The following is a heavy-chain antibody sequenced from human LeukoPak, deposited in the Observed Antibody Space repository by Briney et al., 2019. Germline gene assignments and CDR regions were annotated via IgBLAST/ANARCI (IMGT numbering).Heavy chain of an antibody. CDR3: ARDCIAAADNSWFDP. D-gene: IGHD6-13*01. CDR2: INTNTGNP. J-gene: IGHJ5*02. CDR1: GYTFTSYA. Sequence: ASVKVSCKASGYTFTSYAMNWVRQAPGQGLEWMGWINTNTGNPTYAQGFTGRFVFSLDTSVSTAYLQISSLKAEDTAVYYCARDCIAAADNSWFDPWGQGTLVTVSS. V-gene: IGHV7-4-1*02.